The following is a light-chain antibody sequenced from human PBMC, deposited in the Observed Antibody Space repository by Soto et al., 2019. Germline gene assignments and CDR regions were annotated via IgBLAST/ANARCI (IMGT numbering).Light chain of an antibody. CDR1: QSINIY. J-gene: IGKJ4*01. CDR3: QQYYSYPHT. V-gene: IGKV1-39*01. CDR2: AAA. Sequence: DIQMTQSPSSLSASVGDRVTITCRASQSINIYVNWYQQKVGKAPSLLIYAAASLQSGVPSRFSGGGSGTDFTLTISSLQPEDFATYYCQQYYSYPHTFGGGTKVDI.